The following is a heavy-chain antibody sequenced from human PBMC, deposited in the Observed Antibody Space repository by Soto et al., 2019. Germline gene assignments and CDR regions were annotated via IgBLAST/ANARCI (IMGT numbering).Heavy chain of an antibody. V-gene: IGHV4-39*01. J-gene: IGHJ6*03. CDR1: GGSISSSSYY. CDR2: IYYSGST. D-gene: IGHD3-16*01. CDR3: AGLGLNYYYYYMDV. Sequence: QLQLQESGPGLVKPSETLSLTCTVSGGSISSSSYYWGWIRQPPGKGLEWIGSIYYSGSTYYNPSLKSRVTISVDTSKNQSSLKLSSVTAADTAVYYCAGLGLNYYYYYMDVWGKGTTVTVSS.